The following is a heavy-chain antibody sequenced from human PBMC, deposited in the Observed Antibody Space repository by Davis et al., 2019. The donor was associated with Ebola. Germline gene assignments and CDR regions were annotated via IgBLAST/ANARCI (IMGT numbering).Heavy chain of an antibody. J-gene: IGHJ6*02. Sequence: AVSVKVSCKASGYTFTSYGISWVRQAPGQGLEWMGWISAYNGNTNYAQKLQGRVTMTTDTSTSTAYMDLSSLRSEDTTVYYCARTYCSSTSCYRAYYYYGMDVWGQGTTVTVSS. CDR3: ARTYCSSTSCYRAYYYYGMDV. CDR2: ISAYNGNT. CDR1: GYTFTSYG. D-gene: IGHD2-2*01. V-gene: IGHV1-18*01.